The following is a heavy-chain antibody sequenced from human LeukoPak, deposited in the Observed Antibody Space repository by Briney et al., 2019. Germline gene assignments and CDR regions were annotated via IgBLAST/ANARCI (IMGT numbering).Heavy chain of an antibody. J-gene: IGHJ3*02. V-gene: IGHV3-23*01. D-gene: IGHD3-10*01. Sequence: GGSLRLSCAASGFTFSKYAMTWVRQAPGKGLGWVSAISGSGGSTFYADSVKGRFTISRDNSKNTVYLQMSGLRAEDTAFYYCARARDYGSGKANAFDIWGQGTMVTVSS. CDR3: ARARDYGSGKANAFDI. CDR2: ISGSGGST. CDR1: GFTFSKYA.